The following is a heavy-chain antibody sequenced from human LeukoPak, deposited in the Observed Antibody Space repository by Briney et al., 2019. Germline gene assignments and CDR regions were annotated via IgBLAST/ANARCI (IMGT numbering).Heavy chain of an antibody. CDR2: IIPILGIA. CDR3: ARGVGDGYNWDY. CDR1: GGTFSSYT. Sequence: SVKVSCKASGGTFSSYTISWVRRAPGQGLEWMGRIIPILGIANYAQKFQGRVTITADKSTSTAYMELSSLRSEDTAVYYCARGVGDGYNWDYWGQGTLVTVSS. V-gene: IGHV1-69*02. D-gene: IGHD5-24*01. J-gene: IGHJ4*02.